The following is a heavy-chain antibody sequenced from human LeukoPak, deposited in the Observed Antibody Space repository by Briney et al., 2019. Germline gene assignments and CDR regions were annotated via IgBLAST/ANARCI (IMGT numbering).Heavy chain of an antibody. Sequence: GGSLRLSCAASGFTVSSNYMSWVRQAPGKGLEWVSVIYSGGSTYYADSVKGRFTISRDNSKNTLYLQMNSLRAEDTAVYYCARARSGYYPYYFDYWGQGTLVTVSS. CDR3: ARARSGYYPYYFDY. CDR1: GFTVSSNY. V-gene: IGHV3-66*02. D-gene: IGHD3-22*01. J-gene: IGHJ4*02. CDR2: IYSGGST.